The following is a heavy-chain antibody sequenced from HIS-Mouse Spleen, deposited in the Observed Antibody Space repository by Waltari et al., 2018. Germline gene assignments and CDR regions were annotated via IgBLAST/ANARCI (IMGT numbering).Heavy chain of an antibody. D-gene: IGHD1-20*01. V-gene: IGHV4-34*01. CDR2: INHSGST. Sequence: QVQLQQWGAGLLKPSETLSLTCAVYGGSFRGYYWSWIRQPPGKGLEWIGEINHSGSTNYNPSLKSRVTISVDTSKNQFSLKLSSVTAADTAVYYCARIRLTGVGAFDIWGQGTMVTVSS. J-gene: IGHJ3*02. CDR3: ARIRLTGVGAFDI. CDR1: GGSFRGYY.